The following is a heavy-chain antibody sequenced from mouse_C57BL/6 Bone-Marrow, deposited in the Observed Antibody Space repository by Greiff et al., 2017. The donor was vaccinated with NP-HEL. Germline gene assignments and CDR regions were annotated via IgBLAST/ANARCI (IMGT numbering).Heavy chain of an antibody. CDR1: GFTFSSYA. CDR2: ISDGGSYT. J-gene: IGHJ4*01. V-gene: IGHV5-4*01. Sequence: DVHLVESGGGLVKPGGSLKLSCAASGFTFSSYAMSWVRQTPEKRLEWVATISDGGSYTYYPDNVKGRFTISRDNAKNNLYLQMSHLKSEDTAMYYCATTYYAMDYWGQGTSVTVSS. CDR3: ATTYYAMDY. D-gene: IGHD1-1*01.